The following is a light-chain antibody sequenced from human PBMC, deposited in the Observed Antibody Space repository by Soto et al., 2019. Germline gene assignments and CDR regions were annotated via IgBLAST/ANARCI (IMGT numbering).Light chain of an antibody. CDR2: GAS. Sequence: EIVLTQSPGTLSLSPGERATLSCRASQSVSSSYLAWYQQKPGQAPRLLIYGASGRATGIPDRFGGSGSGTGGSLTITRLEHEDFAVYYGQRYGGSPGSTFGQGTRLEIK. CDR3: QRYGGSPGST. V-gene: IGKV3-20*01. CDR1: QSVSSSY. J-gene: IGKJ5*01.